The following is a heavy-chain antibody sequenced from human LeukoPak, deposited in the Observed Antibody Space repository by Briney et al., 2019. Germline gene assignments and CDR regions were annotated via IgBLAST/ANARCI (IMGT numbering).Heavy chain of an antibody. CDR2: ISSSSSTI. Sequence: GGSLRLSCAASGFTFSSYSMNWVRQAPGKGLEWVSFISSSSSTIYYADSVKGRYTISRDNAKNSLYLQMNSLRAEDTAVYYCARDRGGSYSASDYWGQGTLVTVSS. J-gene: IGHJ4*02. D-gene: IGHD1-26*01. CDR1: GFTFSSYS. CDR3: ARDRGGSYSASDY. V-gene: IGHV3-48*04.